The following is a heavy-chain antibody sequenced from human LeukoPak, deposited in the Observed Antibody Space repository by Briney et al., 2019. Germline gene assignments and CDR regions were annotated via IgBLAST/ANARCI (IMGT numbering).Heavy chain of an antibody. CDR3: ARRYYYDSSGYYYGALDY. CDR1: GYSFTTYW. CDR2: IYPRDSDT. D-gene: IGHD3-22*01. J-gene: IGHJ4*02. Sequence: GESLKISCKASGYSFTTYWIGWVRQMPGKGLEWMGIIYPRDSDTRYSPSFQGQVTISADKSISTAYLQWSSLKASDTAMYYCARRYYYDSSGYYYGALDYWGQGTLVTVSS. V-gene: IGHV5-51*01.